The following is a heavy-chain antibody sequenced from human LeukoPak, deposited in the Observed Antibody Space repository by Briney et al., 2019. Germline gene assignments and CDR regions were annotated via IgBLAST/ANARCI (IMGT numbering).Heavy chain of an antibody. CDR2: ISGSGCST. CDR3: AKDSSGRQPSTDFDY. Sequence: GGSLRLSCAASGFTFSNYAMSWVRQAPGKGLEWVSAISGSGCSTYYADSVKGRFTISGDNSKNTLYLQMNSLRAEDTAVYYCAKDSSGRQPSTDFDYWGQGTLVTVSS. CDR1: GFTFSNYA. J-gene: IGHJ4*02. V-gene: IGHV3-23*01. D-gene: IGHD6-19*01.